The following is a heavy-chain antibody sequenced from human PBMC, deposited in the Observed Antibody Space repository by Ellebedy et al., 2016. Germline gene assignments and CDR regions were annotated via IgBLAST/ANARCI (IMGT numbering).Heavy chain of an antibody. CDR1: GYTFTSYA. CDR3: ARAITVGAKDGGY. D-gene: IGHD1-26*01. J-gene: IGHJ4*02. V-gene: IGHV7-4-1*02. Sequence: ASVKVSCKAPGYTFTSYATNWVRQAPGQGLEWMGWINTNTGNPTYAQGFTGRFVFSLDPSAGAAYLQINSLKAEDTAVYYCARAITVGAKDGGYWGQGTLVTVS. CDR2: INTNTGNP.